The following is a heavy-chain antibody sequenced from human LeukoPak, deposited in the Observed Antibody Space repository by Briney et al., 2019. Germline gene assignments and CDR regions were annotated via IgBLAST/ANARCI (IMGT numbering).Heavy chain of an antibody. CDR1: GYTFTSYY. D-gene: IGHD2-15*01. V-gene: IGHV1-46*01. Sequence: GASVKVSCKASGYTFTSYYMHWVRQAPGQRLEWMGIINPSGGSTSYAQKFQGRVTMTRDTSTSTVYMELSSLRSEDTAVYYCAAVVAATMPPVDYWGQGTLVTVSS. CDR2: INPSGGST. CDR3: AAVVAATMPPVDY. J-gene: IGHJ4*02.